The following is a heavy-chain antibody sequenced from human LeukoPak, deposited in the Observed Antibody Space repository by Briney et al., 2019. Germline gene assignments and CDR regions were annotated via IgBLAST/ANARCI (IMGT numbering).Heavy chain of an antibody. CDR2: IYYGGST. D-gene: IGHD5-12*01. CDR3: ARHVIYSGVYSCWFDP. J-gene: IGHJ5*02. CDR1: GGSITTYY. V-gene: IGHV4-59*08. Sequence: SETLSLTCTVSGGSITTYYWSWIRQPPGKGLEWIAFIYYGGSTDYNPSLKSRAAISLDTSKNQFSLRLTSVTAADTAVYYCARHVIYSGVYSCWFDPWGLGTLVTVSS.